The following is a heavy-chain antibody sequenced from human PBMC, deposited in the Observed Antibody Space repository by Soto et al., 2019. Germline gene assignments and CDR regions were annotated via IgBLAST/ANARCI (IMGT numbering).Heavy chain of an antibody. CDR3: ARRITIFGVDNMDYYYYYMDV. J-gene: IGHJ6*03. Sequence: SLTCAISGDSVSSNSAAWNWIRQSPSRGLEWLGRTYYRSKWYNDYAVSVKSRITINPDTSKNQFSLQLNSVTPEDTAVYYCARRITIFGVDNMDYYYYYMDVWGKGTTVTVSS. V-gene: IGHV6-1*01. CDR2: TYYRSKWYN. D-gene: IGHD3-3*01. CDR1: GDSVSSNSAA.